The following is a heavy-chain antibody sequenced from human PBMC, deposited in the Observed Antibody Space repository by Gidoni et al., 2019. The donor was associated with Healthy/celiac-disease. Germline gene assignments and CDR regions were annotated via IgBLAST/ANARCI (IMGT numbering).Heavy chain of an antibody. V-gene: IGHV5-10-1*01. CDR3: ARRAYYYDSSGYYVGSLLFDI. Sequence: EVQLVQSGAEVKKPGESLRISCKGSGYSFTSYWISWVRQMPGQGLEWRGRIDPSDSYTNYSPSFQGLVTLSADKSISTAYLPWSSLKASDTAMYYCARRAYYYDSSGYYVGSLLFDIWGQGTMVTVSS. CDR2: IDPSDSYT. D-gene: IGHD3-22*01. CDR1: GYSFTSYW. J-gene: IGHJ3*02.